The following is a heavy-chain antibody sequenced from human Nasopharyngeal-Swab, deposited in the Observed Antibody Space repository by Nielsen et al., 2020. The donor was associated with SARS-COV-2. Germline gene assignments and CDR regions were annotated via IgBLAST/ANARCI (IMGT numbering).Heavy chain of an antibody. CDR1: GFTFNNYG. J-gene: IGHJ4*02. D-gene: IGHD3-16*01. V-gene: IGHV3-30*03. CDR2: ISYEGSLK. Sequence: GESLKISCAVSGFTFNNYGMHWVRQAPGKGLEWVALISYEGSLKYYADSVKGRFTISRDSSKNTVYLQMNRLRPEDTAVYYCARRRPIFHLGEFSSSFDSWGQGTLVTVSS. CDR3: ARRRPIFHLGEFSSSFDS.